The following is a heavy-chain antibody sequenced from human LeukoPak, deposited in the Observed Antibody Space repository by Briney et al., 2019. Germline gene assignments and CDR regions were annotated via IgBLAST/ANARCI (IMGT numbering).Heavy chain of an antibody. D-gene: IGHD4-17*01. CDR2: ISPNNGDT. Sequence: ASVKVSCKASGYSFTNYDISWVRQAPGQGLEWMGWISPNNGDTEYAQKLQGRLTMTTDTSTNTAYMELRSLRSDDTAVYYCARDSTTGSLSFDYWGQGTLVTVSS. V-gene: IGHV1-18*01. J-gene: IGHJ4*02. CDR3: ARDSTTGSLSFDY. CDR1: GYSFTNYD.